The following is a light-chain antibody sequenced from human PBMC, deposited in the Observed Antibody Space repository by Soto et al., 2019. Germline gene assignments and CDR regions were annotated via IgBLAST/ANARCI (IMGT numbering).Light chain of an antibody. CDR3: AAWDDSLNVLV. Sequence: QSVLTQPPSESGTPGQRVTISCSGSSSNIGSNTVNWYQQLPGTAPKLLIYNNNQRPSGVPDRFSGSKSGTSASLAISGLQSEDEADYYCAAWDDSLNVLVFGTGTKLTVL. V-gene: IGLV1-44*01. CDR1: SSNIGSNT. J-gene: IGLJ1*01. CDR2: NNN.